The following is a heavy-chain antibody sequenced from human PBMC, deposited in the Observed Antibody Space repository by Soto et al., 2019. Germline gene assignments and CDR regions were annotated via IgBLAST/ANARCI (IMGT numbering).Heavy chain of an antibody. J-gene: IGHJ5*02. Sequence: EVQLLVSGGGSVQPGGSLRLSCAASGFSFSNYAMSWVRQAPGTGLEWVSAIDSGGGSRYYAASVKGRFSISRDNSMNTLYLQMNSLRAEDTAIYYCTKEHSNYPDNWFDPWGQGTLVTVSS. CDR2: IDSGGGSR. V-gene: IGHV3-23*01. CDR1: GFSFSNYA. CDR3: TKEHSNYPDNWFDP. D-gene: IGHD4-4*01.